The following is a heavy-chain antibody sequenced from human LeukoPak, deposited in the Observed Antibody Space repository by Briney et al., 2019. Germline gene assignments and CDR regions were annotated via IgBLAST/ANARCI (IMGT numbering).Heavy chain of an antibody. D-gene: IGHD5-18*01. CDR3: ARDWVYSSGPHFDY. Sequence: GRSLRLSCAASGFTFSSYAMHWVRQAPGKGLEWVAVISYDGSNKYYADSVKGRFTISRDNSKNTLYLQMNSLRAEDTAVYYCARDWVYSSGPHFDYWGQGTLVTVSS. CDR1: GFTFSSYA. CDR2: ISYDGSNK. J-gene: IGHJ4*02. V-gene: IGHV3-30-3*01.